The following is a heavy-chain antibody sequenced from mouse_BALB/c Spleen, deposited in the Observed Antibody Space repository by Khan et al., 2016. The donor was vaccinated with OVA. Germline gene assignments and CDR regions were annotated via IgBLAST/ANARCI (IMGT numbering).Heavy chain of an antibody. D-gene: IGHD1-1*01. CDR1: GYTFSSYW. CDR3: ARGNYYGSSSWFGY. Sequence: QVQLKQSGAELMKPGASVKISCKATGYTFSSYWIEWVKQRPGHGLEWIGEILPGSGSNNYNEKFKGKATFTADTSSNTAYMQLSSRTSEDSAVYYCARGNYYGSSSWFGYWGQGTLVTVSA. V-gene: IGHV1-9*01. CDR2: ILPGSGSN. J-gene: IGHJ3*01.